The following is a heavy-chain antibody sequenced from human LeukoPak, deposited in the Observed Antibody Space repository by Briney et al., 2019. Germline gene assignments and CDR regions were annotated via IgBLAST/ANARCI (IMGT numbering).Heavy chain of an antibody. D-gene: IGHD3-9*01. CDR2: ISSNGGST. V-gene: IGHV3-64D*06. CDR1: GFTFSSYA. Sequence: GGSLRLSCSASGFTFSSYAMHWVRQAPGKGLEYVSAISSNGGSTYYADSVKGRFTISRDNSKNTLYPQMSSLRAEDTAVYYCVKGVYDILTGYYGHYGMDVWGQGTTVTVSS. J-gene: IGHJ6*02. CDR3: VKGVYDILTGYYGHYGMDV.